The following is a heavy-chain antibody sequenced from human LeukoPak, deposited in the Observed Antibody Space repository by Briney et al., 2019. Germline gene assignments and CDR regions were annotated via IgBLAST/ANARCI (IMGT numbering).Heavy chain of an antibody. CDR1: GYSIRSGYY. Sequence: PSETLSLTCAVSGYSIRSGYYWGWVRQPPGKGLEWIGSIQHTGSTYYNVSLKSRLTISADPSKNQFSLRLSSVTAADTAVYYCARPSYSYGGDYWGQGTLVTVSS. V-gene: IGHV4-38-2*01. J-gene: IGHJ4*02. CDR2: IQHTGST. CDR3: ARPSYSYGGDY. D-gene: IGHD5-18*01.